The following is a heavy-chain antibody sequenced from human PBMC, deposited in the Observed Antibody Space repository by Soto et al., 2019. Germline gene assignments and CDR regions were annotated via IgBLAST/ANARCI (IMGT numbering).Heavy chain of an antibody. CDR3: ARANDPSYGDYGPPRKYGMDV. V-gene: IGHV4-31*03. CDR1: GGSTSSGGYY. J-gene: IGHJ6*02. Sequence: PSETLSLTCTVSGGSTSSGGYYWSWIRQHPGKGLEWIGYIYYSGSTYYNPSLKSRVTISVDTSKNQFSLKLSSVTAADTAVYYCARANDPSYGDYGPPRKYGMDVWGQGTTVTVSS. CDR2: IYYSGST. D-gene: IGHD4-17*01.